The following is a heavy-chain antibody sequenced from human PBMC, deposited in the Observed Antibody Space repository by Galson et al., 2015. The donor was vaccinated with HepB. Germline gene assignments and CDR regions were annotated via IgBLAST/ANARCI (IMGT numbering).Heavy chain of an antibody. D-gene: IGHD6-6*01. J-gene: IGHJ6*02. CDR1: GFTFSSYG. V-gene: IGHV3-33*01. CDR3: ARDRGSSSSPTLDYYYGMDV. CDR2: IWYDGSNK. Sequence: SLRLSCAASGFTFSSYGMHWVRQAPGKGLEWVAVIWYDGSNKYYADSVKGRFTISRDNSKNTLYLQMNSLRAEDTAVYYCARDRGSSSSPTLDYYYGMDVWGQGTTVTVSS.